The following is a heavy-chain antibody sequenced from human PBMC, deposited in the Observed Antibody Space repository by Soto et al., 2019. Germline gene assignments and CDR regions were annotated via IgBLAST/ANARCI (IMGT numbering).Heavy chain of an antibody. CDR1: GYSFTSYW. J-gene: IGHJ6*02. Sequence: GESLKISCKGSGYSFTSYWIGWVRQMPGKGLEWMGITYPGDSDTRYSPSFQGQVTISADKSISTAYLQWSSLKASDTAMYYCARLIDGSGSYYLTAYYYYGMDVWGQGTTVTVSS. D-gene: IGHD3-10*01. V-gene: IGHV5-51*01. CDR3: ARLIDGSGSYYLTAYYYYGMDV. CDR2: TYPGDSDT.